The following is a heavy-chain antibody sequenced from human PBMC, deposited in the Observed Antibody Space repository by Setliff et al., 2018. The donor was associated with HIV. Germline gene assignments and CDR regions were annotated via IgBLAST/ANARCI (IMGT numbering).Heavy chain of an antibody. CDR2: INHVGREK. V-gene: IGHV3-7*01. Sequence: GESLKISCAASGFTFSDYWMSWVRQAPGKGLEWVANINHVGREKYYLDSLEGRFTISRDNAKNSLFLQMNSLRAEDTAVYYCARDSRTGYFDSWGQGTLVTVS. CDR3: ARDSRTGYFDS. CDR1: GFTFSDYW. D-gene: IGHD2-2*01. J-gene: IGHJ4*02.